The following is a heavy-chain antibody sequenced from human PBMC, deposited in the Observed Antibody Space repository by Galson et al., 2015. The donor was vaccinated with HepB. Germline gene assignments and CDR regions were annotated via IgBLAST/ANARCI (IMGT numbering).Heavy chain of an antibody. J-gene: IGHJ4*02. CDR3: ARDSDYDVWSGLDFFDY. V-gene: IGHV3-7*01. CDR2: IKQDGSEK. CDR1: GFTFSSYW. Sequence: SLRLSCAASGFTFSSYWMSWVRQAPGKGLEWVANIKQDGSEKYYVDSVKGRFTISRDNAKNSLYLQMNSLRAEDTAVYYCARDSDYDVWSGLDFFDYWGQGTLVTVSS. D-gene: IGHD3-3*01.